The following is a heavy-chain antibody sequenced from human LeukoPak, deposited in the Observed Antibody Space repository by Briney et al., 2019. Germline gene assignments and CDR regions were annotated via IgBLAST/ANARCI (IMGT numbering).Heavy chain of an antibody. J-gene: IGHJ4*02. CDR3: ARRPEFWSGYYDY. D-gene: IGHD3-3*01. CDR2: IYPGDSDT. Sequence: GESLKISCKGSGYRFTSYWIGWVRQMPGKGLEWMGIIYPGDSDTSYSPSFQGQVTISADKSISTAYLQWSSLKASDTAMYYCARRPEFWSGYYDYWGQGTLVTVSS. CDR1: GYRFTSYW. V-gene: IGHV5-51*01.